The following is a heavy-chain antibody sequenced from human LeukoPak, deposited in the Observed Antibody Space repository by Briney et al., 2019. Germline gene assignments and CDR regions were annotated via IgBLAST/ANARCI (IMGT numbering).Heavy chain of an antibody. V-gene: IGHV3-23*01. Sequence: PGGSLRLSCSASGFTFSSYAMSWVRQAPGKGLEWVSSVSDSGSNTYYAASVKGRFTISRDNSKNILYLQMNSLKAEDTAVYYCAKNPDYDVLTGTSFDCWGQGAPVTVSS. CDR3: AKNPDYDVLTGTSFDC. J-gene: IGHJ4*02. CDR2: VSDSGSNT. CDR1: GFTFSSYA. D-gene: IGHD3-9*01.